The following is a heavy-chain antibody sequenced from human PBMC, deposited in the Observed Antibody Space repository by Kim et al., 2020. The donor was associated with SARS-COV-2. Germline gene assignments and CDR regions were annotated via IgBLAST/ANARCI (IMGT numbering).Heavy chain of an antibody. Sequence: GGSLRLSCAASGFTFSEYYMSWIRQAAGKGLEWVSYISSSSSFTNYADSVKGRFTISRDNAKNSLYLQMNSLRAEDTAVYYCARDDYDILTGYYPGGGWFDPWGQGTLVTVSS. J-gene: IGHJ5*02. V-gene: IGHV3-11*06. CDR2: ISSSSSFT. CDR3: ARDDYDILTGYYPGGGWFDP. CDR1: GFTFSEYY. D-gene: IGHD3-9*01.